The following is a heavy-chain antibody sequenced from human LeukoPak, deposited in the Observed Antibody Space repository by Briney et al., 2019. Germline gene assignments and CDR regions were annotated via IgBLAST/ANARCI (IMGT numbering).Heavy chain of an antibody. D-gene: IGHD1-1*01. Sequence: PGGSLRLSCAASGFTFSSYSMNWVRQAPGKGPEWVSSISSSSSYIYYADSVKGRFTISRENAKNSLYLQMNSLRDEDTAVYYCARVQTSAFDIWGQGTMVTVSS. CDR3: ARVQTSAFDI. CDR1: GFTFSSYS. CDR2: ISSSSSYI. V-gene: IGHV3-21*01. J-gene: IGHJ3*02.